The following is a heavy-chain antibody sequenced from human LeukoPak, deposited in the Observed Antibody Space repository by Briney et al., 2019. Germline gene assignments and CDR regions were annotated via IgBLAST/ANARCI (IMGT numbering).Heavy chain of an antibody. D-gene: IGHD6-13*01. J-gene: IGHJ4*02. Sequence: SEILSLTCTVSGYSISSGYYWGWIRQPPGKGLEWIGSIYHSGSTNYNPSLKSRVTISVDTSKNQFSLKLSSVTAADTAVYYCAREAYSSSCLDYWGQGTLVTVSS. CDR1: GYSISSGYY. V-gene: IGHV4-38-2*02. CDR3: AREAYSSSCLDY. CDR2: IYHSGST.